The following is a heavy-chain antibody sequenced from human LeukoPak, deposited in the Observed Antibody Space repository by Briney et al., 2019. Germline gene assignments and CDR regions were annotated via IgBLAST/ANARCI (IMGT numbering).Heavy chain of an antibody. CDR2: IKQDGSEK. D-gene: IGHD2-15*01. CDR3: ARVQCSGGSCSTRAYYYGMDV. Sequence: GGSLRLSCAASGFTFGSYWMSWVRQAPGKGLEWVANIKQDGSEKYYVDSVKGRFTISRDNAKNSLYLQMNSLRAEDTAVYYCARVQCSGGSCSTRAYYYGMDVWGQGTTVTVSS. V-gene: IGHV3-7*01. J-gene: IGHJ6*02. CDR1: GFTFGSYW.